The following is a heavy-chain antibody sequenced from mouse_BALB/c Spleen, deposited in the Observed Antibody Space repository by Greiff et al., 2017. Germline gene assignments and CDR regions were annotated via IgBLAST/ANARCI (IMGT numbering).Heavy chain of an antibody. V-gene: IGHV5-6-4*01. CDR2: ISSGGSYT. Sequence: EVNVVESGGGLVKPGGSLKLSCAASGFTFSSYTMSWVRQTPEKRLEWVATISSGGSYTYYPDSVKGRFTISRDNAKNTLYLQMSSLKSEDTAMYYCTRDYGSSFDYWGQGTTLTVSS. D-gene: IGHD1-1*01. CDR3: TRDYGSSFDY. CDR1: GFTFSSYT. J-gene: IGHJ2*01.